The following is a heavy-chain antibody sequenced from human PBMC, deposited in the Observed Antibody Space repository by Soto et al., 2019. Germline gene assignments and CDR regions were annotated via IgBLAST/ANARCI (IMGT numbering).Heavy chain of an antibody. Sequence: EVQMLESGGDLIQPGGSLRLSCAVSGFTFTNYAMSWVRHTSGKGLEWVSSIDGSGQTTYYAAYVKGRFTSSRDNYRNLLFLQMNSLRAEEKAIYYCAKYAGLSPGVRGHFDYWGQGSLVSVSS. CDR2: IDGSGQTT. CDR3: AKYAGLSPGVRGHFDY. CDR1: GFTFTNYA. D-gene: IGHD3-10*01. J-gene: IGHJ4*02. V-gene: IGHV3-23*01.